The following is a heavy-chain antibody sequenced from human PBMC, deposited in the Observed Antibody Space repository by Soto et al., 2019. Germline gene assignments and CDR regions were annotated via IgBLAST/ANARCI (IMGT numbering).Heavy chain of an antibody. J-gene: IGHJ5*02. CDR1: GYAFTSYG. CDR3: ARKTGYYPGGVNWFDP. V-gene: IGHV1-18*01. CDR2: ISAYNGNT. D-gene: IGHD3-9*01. Sequence: ASVTVSCGACGYAFTSYGISWVRQAPGQGLEWMGWISAYNGNTNYAQKLQGRVTMTTDTSTSTAYMELRSLRSDDTAVYYCARKTGYYPGGVNWFDPWGQGTLVTVSS.